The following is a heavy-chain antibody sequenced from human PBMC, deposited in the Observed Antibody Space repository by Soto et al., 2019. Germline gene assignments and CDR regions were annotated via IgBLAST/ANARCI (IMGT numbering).Heavy chain of an antibody. CDR1: GASISCFY. Sequence: SETLSRTCTVSGASISCFYWSWIRKSPGKGLEWIGRIYATGTTDYNPSLKSRVMMSVDTSKKQFSLKLRSVTAADTAVYYCVRDGTKTLRDWFDPWGQGISVTVSS. J-gene: IGHJ5*02. CDR3: VRDGTKTLRDWFDP. CDR2: IYATGTT. V-gene: IGHV4-4*07. D-gene: IGHD1-1*01.